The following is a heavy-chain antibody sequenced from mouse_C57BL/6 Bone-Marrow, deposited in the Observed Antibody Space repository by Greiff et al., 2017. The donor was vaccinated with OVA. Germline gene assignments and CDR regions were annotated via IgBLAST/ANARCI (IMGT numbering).Heavy chain of an antibody. CDR3: ARPHYGSSRFAY. D-gene: IGHD1-1*01. V-gene: IGHV5-6*01. J-gene: IGHJ3*01. CDR1: GFTFSSYG. Sequence: EVQRVESGGDLVKPGGSLKLSCAASGFTFSSYGMSWVRQTPDKRLEWVATISSGGSYTYYPDSVKGRFTISRDNAKNTLYLQMSSLKSEDTAMYYCARPHYGSSRFAYWGQGTLVTVSA. CDR2: ISSGGSYT.